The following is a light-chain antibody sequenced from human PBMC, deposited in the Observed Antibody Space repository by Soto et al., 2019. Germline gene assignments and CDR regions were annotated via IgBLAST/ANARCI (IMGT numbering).Light chain of an antibody. J-gene: IGKJ1*01. CDR1: QSVSSY. V-gene: IGKV3-11*01. CDR3: QQYQNSPRT. CDR2: DTS. Sequence: EIVLTQSPAALSLSPGERATLSCRASQSVSSYLAWYQQKPGQAPRLLIYDTSKGATGIPDRFSGSGSGTDFTLTISRLEPEDFAVYYCQQYQNSPRTFGQGTKVDIK.